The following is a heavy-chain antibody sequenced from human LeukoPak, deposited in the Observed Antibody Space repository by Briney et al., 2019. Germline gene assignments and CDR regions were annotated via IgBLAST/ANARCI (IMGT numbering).Heavy chain of an antibody. D-gene: IGHD3-22*01. CDR3: ARDHDYYDSSGYYYFFDY. V-gene: IGHV3-21*01. CDR2: ISSSSSYI. CDR1: GFTFSSYS. Sequence: GGSLRLSCAASGFTFSSYSMNWGRQAPGEGLEWVSSISSSSSYIYYADSVKGRFTISRDSAKNSLYLQMNSLRAEDTAVYYCARDHDYYDSSGYYYFFDYWGQGTLVTVSS. J-gene: IGHJ4*02.